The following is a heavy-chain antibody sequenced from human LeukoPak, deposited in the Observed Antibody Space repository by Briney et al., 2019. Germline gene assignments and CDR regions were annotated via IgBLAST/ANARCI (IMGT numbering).Heavy chain of an antibody. D-gene: IGHD3-22*01. V-gene: IGHV3-23*01. CDR1: GFTFSNYA. Sequence: GGSLRLSCEASGFTFSNYAMSWVRQAPGKGLEWVSAISGSGGSTYYADSVKGRFTISRDNSKNTLYLQMNSLRAEDTAVYYCARHRTNYYDSSGYGYFDYWGQGTLVTVSS. CDR2: ISGSGGST. CDR3: ARHRTNYYDSSGYGYFDY. J-gene: IGHJ4*02.